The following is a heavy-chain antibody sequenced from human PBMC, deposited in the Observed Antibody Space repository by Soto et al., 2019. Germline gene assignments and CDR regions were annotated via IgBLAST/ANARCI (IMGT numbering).Heavy chain of an antibody. D-gene: IGHD3-10*01. CDR3: ASRTYYGSGSYFSDAFDI. V-gene: IGHV5-51*01. CDR1: GYSFTSYW. Sequence: PGESLKISCKGSGYSFTSYWIGWVRQMPGKGLEWMGIIYPGDSDTRYSPSFQGQVTISADKSISTAYLQWSSLKASDTAVYYCASRTYYGSGSYFSDAFDIWGQGTMVTVPS. J-gene: IGHJ3*02. CDR2: IYPGDSDT.